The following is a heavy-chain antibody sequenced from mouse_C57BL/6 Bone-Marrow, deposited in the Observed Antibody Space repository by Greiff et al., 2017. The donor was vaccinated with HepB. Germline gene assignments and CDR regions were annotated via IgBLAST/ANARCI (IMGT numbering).Heavy chain of an antibody. CDR2: ISYDGSN. CDR3: ARGGGLSWFAY. Sequence: ESGPGLVKPSQSLSLTCSVPGYSITSGYYWNWIRQFPGNKLEWMGYISYDGSNNYNPSLKNRISITRDTSKNQFFLKLNSVTTEDTATYYCARGGGLSWFAYWGQGTLVTVSA. V-gene: IGHV3-6*01. J-gene: IGHJ3*01. CDR1: GYSITSGYY.